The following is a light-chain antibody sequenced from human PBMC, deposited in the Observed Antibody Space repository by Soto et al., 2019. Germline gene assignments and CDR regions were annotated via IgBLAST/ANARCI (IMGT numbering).Light chain of an antibody. Sequence: DIQMTQSPSSLSASVGDRVTITCRASQDIAGYLAWYQHKPGRAPELLIHAASSLQSGVPPRFSGSGSGTYFTLTISSLQPEDFATYYCLQADSFPWTFGHGTKVDIK. CDR3: LQADSFPWT. CDR2: AAS. CDR1: QDIAGY. V-gene: IGKV1-12*01. J-gene: IGKJ1*01.